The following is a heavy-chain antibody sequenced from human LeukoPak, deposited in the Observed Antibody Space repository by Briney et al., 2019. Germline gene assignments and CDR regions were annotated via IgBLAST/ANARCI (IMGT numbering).Heavy chain of an antibody. CDR2: IYYSGST. D-gene: IGHD3-10*01. J-gene: IGHJ6*03. Sequence: SETLSLTCTVSGGSISSNSYYWGWIRQSPGKGLEWIGTIYYSGSTNYNPSLKSRVTMSVDTSKNQFSLKLSSVTAADTAVYYCARDGQGFGELWYSYYMDVWGKGTTVTISS. V-gene: IGHV4-39*07. CDR3: ARDGQGFGELWYSYYMDV. CDR1: GGSISSNSYY.